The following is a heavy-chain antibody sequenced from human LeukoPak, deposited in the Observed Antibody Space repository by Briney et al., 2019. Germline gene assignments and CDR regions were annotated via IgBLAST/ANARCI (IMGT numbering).Heavy chain of an antibody. CDR2: INHSGST. J-gene: IGHJ4*02. Sequence: PSETLSLTCAVYGGSFSGYYWSWIRQPPGKGLEWIGEINHSGSTNYNPSLKSRVTISVDTTKNQFSLKLSSVTAADTAVYYCAREKLGYCSGGSCYDGIDYRGQGTLVTVSS. CDR1: GGSFSGYY. D-gene: IGHD2-15*01. CDR3: AREKLGYCSGGSCYDGIDY. V-gene: IGHV4-34*01.